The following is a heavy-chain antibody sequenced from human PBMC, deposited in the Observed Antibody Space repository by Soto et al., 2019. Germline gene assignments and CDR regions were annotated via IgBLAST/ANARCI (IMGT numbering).Heavy chain of an antibody. Sequence: EVQLVESGGGLVQRGGSLRLSCAAAGLTFSSYSMNWVRQAPGKGLARVSCISSSSSSIYYRDSVKVRFTISRHNAKNSLYLQMNSPTAEDTAVYYCAFGEGSRSYYYGMDVWGQGTTVTVSS. J-gene: IGHJ6*02. V-gene: IGHV3-48*01. CDR3: AFGEGSRSYYYGMDV. CDR1: GLTFSSYS. D-gene: IGHD2-15*01. CDR2: ISSSSSSI.